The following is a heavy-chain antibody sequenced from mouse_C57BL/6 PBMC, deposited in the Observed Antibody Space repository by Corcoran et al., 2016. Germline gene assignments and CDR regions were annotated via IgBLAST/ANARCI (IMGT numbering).Heavy chain of an antibody. Sequence: QVQLQQSGAELARPGAAVKLSCKASGYTFTSYGISWVKQRTGQGLEWIGEIYPRSGNTYYNEKFKGKATLTADKSSSTAYMELRSLTSEDSAVYFCARERIYYYGSWFAYWGQGTLVTVSA. CDR2: IYPRSGNT. J-gene: IGHJ3*01. CDR3: ARERIYYYGSWFAY. D-gene: IGHD1-1*01. V-gene: IGHV1-81*01. CDR1: GYTFTSYG.